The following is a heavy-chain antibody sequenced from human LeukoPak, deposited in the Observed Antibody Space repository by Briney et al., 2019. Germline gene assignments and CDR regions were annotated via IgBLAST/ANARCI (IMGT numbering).Heavy chain of an antibody. CDR2: ISAYNGNT. CDR1: GYTFTSYG. V-gene: IGHV1-18*01. J-gene: IGHJ5*02. CDR3: ARDSAYYYDSSGYYYPWFDP. Sequence: ASVKVSFKASGYTFTSYGISWVRQAPGQGLEWMGWISAYNGNTNYAQKLQGRVTMTTDTSTSTAYMELRSLRSDDTAVYYCARDSAYYYDSSGYYYPWFDPWGQGTLVTVSS. D-gene: IGHD3-22*01.